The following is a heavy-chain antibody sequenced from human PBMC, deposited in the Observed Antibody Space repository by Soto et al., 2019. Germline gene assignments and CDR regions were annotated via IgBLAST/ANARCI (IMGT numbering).Heavy chain of an antibody. CDR2: VSPPFRTS. J-gene: IGHJ6*02. D-gene: IGHD3-10*01. CDR3: ARVLYYGSGSYSPYGMDV. Sequence: QVQLVQSGAEVKKPGSSVKVSCKTSGVSFNNNGIGWGRQSPGHGLEWMGGVSPPFRTSNYALKFQGRISITADASTGTVNMELSSLTSEDTAQYYCARVLYYGSGSYSPYGMDVWGQGTTVTVSS. CDR1: GVSFNNNG. V-gene: IGHV1-69*01.